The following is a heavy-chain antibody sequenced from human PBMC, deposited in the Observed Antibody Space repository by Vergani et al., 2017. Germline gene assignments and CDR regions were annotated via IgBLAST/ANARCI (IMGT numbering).Heavy chain of an antibody. V-gene: IGHV4-39*01. Sequence: QVQLQESGPGLVKPSETLSLTCTVSGDSVISTDYHWGWIRQPPGKGLEWIGSMDYSGSTSYNPSLESRISISFETPKNQFSLRLTSVTAADTAVYYCARGLRGYCSSTSCYTPYYYYMDVWGKGTTVTVSS. CDR2: MDYSGST. D-gene: IGHD2-2*02. J-gene: IGHJ6*03. CDR3: ARGLRGYCSSTSCYTPYYYYMDV. CDR1: GDSVISTDYH.